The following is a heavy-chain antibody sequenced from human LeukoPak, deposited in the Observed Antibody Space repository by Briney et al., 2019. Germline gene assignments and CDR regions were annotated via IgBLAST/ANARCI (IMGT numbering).Heavy chain of an antibody. CDR3: ARADSYGSVFDY. CDR1: GFTFSSYA. CDR2: ISGSGGST. Sequence: GGSLRLSCAASGFTFSSYAMSWVRQAPGKGLEWVSAISGSGGSTYYADSVKGRFTISRDNSKNTLYLQMNSLRAEDTAVYYCARADSYGSVFDYWGQGTLVTVSS. D-gene: IGHD5-18*01. J-gene: IGHJ4*02. V-gene: IGHV3-23*01.